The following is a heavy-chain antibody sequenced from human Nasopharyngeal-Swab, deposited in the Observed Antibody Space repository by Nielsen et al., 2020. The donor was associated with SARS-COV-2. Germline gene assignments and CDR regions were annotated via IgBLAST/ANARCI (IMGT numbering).Heavy chain of an antibody. CDR3: TTDDPGIREFAH. CDR2: ISRFAGTI. J-gene: IGHJ4*02. D-gene: IGHD3-10*01. CDR1: GLTFSSYE. Sequence: GESLKISCVVSGLTFSSYEMNWVRQAPGKGLEWVSHISRFAGTIWYADSVKGRFTISRDNAKNSMYLQMNSLTADDTGVYHCTTDDPGIREFAHWGQGTLVTVSS. V-gene: IGHV3-48*03.